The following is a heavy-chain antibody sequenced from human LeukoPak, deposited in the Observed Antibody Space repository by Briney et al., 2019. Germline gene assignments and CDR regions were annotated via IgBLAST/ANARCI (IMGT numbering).Heavy chain of an antibody. CDR1: GFTFSTYW. CDR3: ARAEWSNWYFDL. Sequence: GGSLRLSCAASGFTFSTYWMNWVRQAPGKGLEWVANIKQDGSEKYYVDSVKGRFTLSRDSAKNSLYLQMSSLRAEDTAVYYCARAEWSNWYFDLWGRGTLVTVFS. CDR2: IKQDGSEK. D-gene: IGHD3-3*01. J-gene: IGHJ2*01. V-gene: IGHV3-7*03.